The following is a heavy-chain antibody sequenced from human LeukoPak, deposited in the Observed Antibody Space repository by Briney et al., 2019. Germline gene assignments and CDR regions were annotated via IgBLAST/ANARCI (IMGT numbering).Heavy chain of an antibody. J-gene: IGHJ5*02. CDR3: ARVGSSWRNWFDP. CDR1: GGSISSYY. Sequence: SETLSLTCTVSGGSISSYYWSWIRQPPGKGLEWIGYIYYSGSTNYNPSPKSRVTISVDTSKNQFSLKLSSVTAADTAVYYCARVGSSWRNWFDPWGQGTLVTVSS. V-gene: IGHV4-59*01. D-gene: IGHD6-13*01. CDR2: IYYSGST.